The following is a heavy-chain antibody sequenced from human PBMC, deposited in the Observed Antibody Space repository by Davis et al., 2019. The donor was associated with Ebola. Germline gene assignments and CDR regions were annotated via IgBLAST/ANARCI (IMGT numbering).Heavy chain of an antibody. CDR3: ARGDGYNFWDH. J-gene: IGHJ4*02. D-gene: IGHD5-24*01. CDR2: IYIGGNT. V-gene: IGHV3-53*01. Sequence: GGSLRLSCAASGVTVSSNYMSWVRQAPGKGLEWVSVIYIGGNTYYADSVKGRFTISRDISKNTVHLQMNSLRAEDTAVYYCARGDGYNFWDHWGQGILVTVSS. CDR1: GVTVSSNY.